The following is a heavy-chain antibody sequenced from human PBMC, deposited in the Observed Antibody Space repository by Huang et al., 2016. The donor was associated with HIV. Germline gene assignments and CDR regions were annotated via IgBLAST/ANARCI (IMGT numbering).Heavy chain of an antibody. CDR1: GYTFPSFG. V-gene: IGHV1-18*01. CDR3: ARDPKYHRIGYYRQRRGIDI. J-gene: IGHJ3*02. Sequence: QIQLMQSGPELKQPGASVKVSCKASGYTFPSFGITWVRQAPGQGPEWMGWISASSGDMEYAQKFQGRVTLTTDTSTNIADMELRSLRSDDTAKYYCARDPKYHRIGYYRQRRGIDIWGQGTMVIVSS. D-gene: IGHD3-22*01. CDR2: ISASSGDM.